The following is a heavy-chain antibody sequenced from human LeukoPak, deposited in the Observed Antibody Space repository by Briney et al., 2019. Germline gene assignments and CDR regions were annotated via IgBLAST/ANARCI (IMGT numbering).Heavy chain of an antibody. CDR1: GFTVSSNY. V-gene: IGHV3-66*01. CDR3: ARDSRIAVAGPLGY. Sequence: GGSLRLSCAASGFTVSSNYMSWVRQAPGKGLEWVSVIYSGGSTYYADSVKGRLTISRDNSKNTLYLQMNSLRAEDTAVYYCARDSRIAVAGPLGYWGQGTLVTVSS. J-gene: IGHJ4*02. CDR2: IYSGGST. D-gene: IGHD6-19*01.